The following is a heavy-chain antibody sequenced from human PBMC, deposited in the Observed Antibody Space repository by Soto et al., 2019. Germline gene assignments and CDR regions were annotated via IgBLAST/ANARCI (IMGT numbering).Heavy chain of an antibody. D-gene: IGHD6-13*01. CDR2: INHSGST. Sequence: SETLSLTCAVYGGSFSGYYWSRIRQPPGKGLEWIGEINHSGSTNYNPSLKSRVTISVDTSKNQFSLKLSSVTAADTAVYYCARGRFTSYSSPRSFDYWGQGTLVTVSS. J-gene: IGHJ4*02. CDR3: ARGRFTSYSSPRSFDY. V-gene: IGHV4-34*01. CDR1: GGSFSGYY.